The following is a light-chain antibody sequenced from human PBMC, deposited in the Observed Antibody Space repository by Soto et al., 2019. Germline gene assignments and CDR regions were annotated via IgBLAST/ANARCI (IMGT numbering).Light chain of an antibody. CDR3: QQRSNWPST. V-gene: IGKV3-11*01. CDR1: QSVSGY. CDR2: DAS. J-gene: IGKJ4*01. Sequence: EIVLTQSPATLSLSPGERATLSCRASQSVSGYLAWYQQKPGQAHRLLMYDASNRATGIPARFSGSGSGTDFTLTISSLEPEDLAVYYCQQRSNWPSTFGGGTKVEIK.